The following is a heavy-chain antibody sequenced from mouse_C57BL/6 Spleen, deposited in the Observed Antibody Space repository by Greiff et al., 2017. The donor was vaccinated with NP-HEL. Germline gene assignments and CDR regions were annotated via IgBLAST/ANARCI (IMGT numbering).Heavy chain of an antibody. D-gene: IGHD3-2*02. J-gene: IGHJ3*01. V-gene: IGHV1-81*01. Sequence: VQLQESGAELARPGASVKLSCKASGYTFTSYGISWVKQRTGQGLEWIGEIYPRSGNTYYNEKFKGKATLTADKSSSTAYMELRSLTSEDSAVYFCARISSGYEAYWGQGTLVTVSA. CDR1: GYTFTSYG. CDR3: ARISSGYEAY. CDR2: IYPRSGNT.